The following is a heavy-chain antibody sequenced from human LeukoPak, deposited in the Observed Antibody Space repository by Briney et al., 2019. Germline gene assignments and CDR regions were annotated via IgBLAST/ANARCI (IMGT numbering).Heavy chain of an antibody. V-gene: IGHV4-59*01. CDR2: ISYSGNT. Sequence: TPSETLSLTCTVSGGSISPYFWSWIRQPPGKGLEWIGYISYSGNTNYNPSLKSRVTISVDTAKNQVSLQLTSVTAVDTAVYYCARDDYRGVTNFDPWGQGTLVTVSS. CDR1: GGSISPYF. J-gene: IGHJ5*02. D-gene: IGHD3-10*01. CDR3: ARDDYRGVTNFDP.